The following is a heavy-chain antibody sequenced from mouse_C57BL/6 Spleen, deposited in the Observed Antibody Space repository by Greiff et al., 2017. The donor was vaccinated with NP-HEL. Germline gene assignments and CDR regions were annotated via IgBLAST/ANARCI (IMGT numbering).Heavy chain of an antibody. D-gene: IGHD3-2*02. Sequence: VQLKESGAELVRPGASVKLSCTASGFNIKDYYMHWVKQRPEQGLEWIGRIDPEDGDTAYAPKFQGKGNMNADTSSHTAYLQLSILTSEDTAVYYCTTGSSGYVGDAMDYWGQGTSVTVSS. CDR2: IDPEDGDT. J-gene: IGHJ4*01. V-gene: IGHV14-1*01. CDR3: TTGSSGYVGDAMDY. CDR1: GFNIKDYY.